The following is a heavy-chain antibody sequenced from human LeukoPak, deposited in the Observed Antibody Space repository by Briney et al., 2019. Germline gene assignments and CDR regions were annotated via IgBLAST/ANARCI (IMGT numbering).Heavy chain of an antibody. CDR2: INHSGST. V-gene: IGHV4-34*01. CDR3: ARGTIFGH. CDR1: GFTFSIYA. J-gene: IGHJ4*02. D-gene: IGHD3-3*01. Sequence: GSLRLSCAASGFTFSIYAMSWVRQPPGKGLEWIGEINHSGSTNYNPSLKSRVTISVDTSKNQFSLKLSSVTAADTAVYYCARGTIFGHWGQGTLVTVSS.